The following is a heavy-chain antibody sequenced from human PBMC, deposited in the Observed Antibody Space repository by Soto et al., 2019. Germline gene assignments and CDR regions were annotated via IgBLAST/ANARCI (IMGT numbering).Heavy chain of an antibody. J-gene: IGHJ4*02. CDR2: IKEDGTEK. CDR1: GFAFSRYW. D-gene: IGHD3-16*01. V-gene: IGHV3-7*01. Sequence: GSLRLSCAASGFAFSRYWMSWVRQAPGKGLEWVANIKEDGTEKYYVDSVKGRFTISRDNAKNSLYLQMSSLRAEDTAVYYWARSHMITFGGVIGGYYFDYWGQGTLVTVSS. CDR3: ARSHMITFGGVIGGYYFDY.